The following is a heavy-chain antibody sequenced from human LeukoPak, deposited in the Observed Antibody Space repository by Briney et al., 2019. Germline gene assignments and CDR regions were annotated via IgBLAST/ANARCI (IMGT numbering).Heavy chain of an antibody. D-gene: IGHD5-12*01. CDR1: GFTFSSYS. CDR3: ARVSDAYDYFFDY. J-gene: IGHJ4*02. V-gene: IGHV3-21*01. Sequence: KPGGSLRLSCAASGFTFSSYSMTWVRQAPGKGLEWVSSVSRRSSYIFYADSVQGRFTISRDDAKDSLFLQMNSLRAEDTAVYYCARVSDAYDYFFDYWGQGTLVTVSS. CDR2: VSRRSSYI.